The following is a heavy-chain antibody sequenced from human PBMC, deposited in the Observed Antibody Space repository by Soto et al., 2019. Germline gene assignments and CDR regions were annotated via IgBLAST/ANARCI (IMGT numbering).Heavy chain of an antibody. CDR2: INPSGGGT. J-gene: IGHJ1*01. Sequence: ASVKVSCKASVYTYTSYYLHWVRQAPGQGLEWMGIINPSGGGTSYAQKFQGRVTMTRDTSTSTVYMELSSLRSEDTAVYYCARDRNVCNYFDSSGHFNCLFHWG. V-gene: IGHV1-46*01. CDR3: ARDRNVCNYFDSSGHFNCLFH. D-gene: IGHD3-22*01. CDR1: VYTYTSYY.